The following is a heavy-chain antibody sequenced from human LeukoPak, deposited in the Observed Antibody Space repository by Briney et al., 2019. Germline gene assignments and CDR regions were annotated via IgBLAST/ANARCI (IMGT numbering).Heavy chain of an antibody. CDR3: ARGRIRVTMVRGVFFDY. Sequence: GGSLRLSCAASGFTFSSYWVSWVRQAPGKGLEWVANIKQDGSEKYYVDSVKGRFTISRDNAKNSLYLQMNSLRAEDTAVCYCARGRIRVTMVRGVFFDYWGQGTLVTVSS. J-gene: IGHJ4*02. CDR1: GFTFSSYW. V-gene: IGHV3-7*03. CDR2: IKQDGSEK. D-gene: IGHD3-10*01.